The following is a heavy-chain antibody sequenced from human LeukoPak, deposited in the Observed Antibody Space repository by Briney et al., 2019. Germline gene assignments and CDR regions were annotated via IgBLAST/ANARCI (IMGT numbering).Heavy chain of an antibody. CDR1: GFTFSSYG. CDR2: IWYDGSNK. J-gene: IGHJ5*02. CDR3: AREAPYYYGSGSYGADNWFDP. V-gene: IGHV3-33*01. D-gene: IGHD3-10*01. Sequence: GGSLRFSGAASGFTFSSYGMHWVRQAPGKGLEWGAVIWYDGSNKYYADSVKGRFTISRDNSKNTLYLQMNSLRAEDTAVYYCAREAPYYYGSGSYGADNWFDPWGQGTLVTVSS.